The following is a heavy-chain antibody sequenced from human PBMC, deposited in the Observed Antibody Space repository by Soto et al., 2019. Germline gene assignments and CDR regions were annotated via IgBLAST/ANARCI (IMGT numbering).Heavy chain of an antibody. Sequence: SVKVSCKASGGTFSSYTISWVRQAPGQGLEWMGRIIPILGIANYAQKFQGRVTITADKSTSTAYMELSSLRSEDTAVYYCARESDTYYDILTGYYMADPWGQGTLVTVSS. CDR1: GGTFSSYT. CDR3: ARESDTYYDILTGYYMADP. J-gene: IGHJ5*02. D-gene: IGHD3-9*01. CDR2: IIPILGIA. V-gene: IGHV1-69*04.